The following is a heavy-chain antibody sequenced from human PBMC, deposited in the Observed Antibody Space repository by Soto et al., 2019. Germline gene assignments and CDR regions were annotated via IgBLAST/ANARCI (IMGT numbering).Heavy chain of an antibody. Sequence: SGPTLVNPTPTLTLTCTFSGFSLSTSGVGVGWIRQPPGKALEGLALIYWDYDKRYSPSLKSRLTITQDTSKNQLVLTMTNMDPVDTATYYCAHSAGYYDSTGYFDCWGQGTLGTVST. J-gene: IGHJ5*01. D-gene: IGHD3-22*01. CDR3: AHSAGYYDSTGYFDC. V-gene: IGHV2-5*02. CDR1: GFSLSTSGVG. CDR2: IYWDYDK.